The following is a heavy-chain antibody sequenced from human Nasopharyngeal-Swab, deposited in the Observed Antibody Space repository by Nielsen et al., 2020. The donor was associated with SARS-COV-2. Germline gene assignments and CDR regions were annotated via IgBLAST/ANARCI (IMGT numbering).Heavy chain of an antibody. J-gene: IGHJ4*02. CDR3: AKDKLVSYYDSSGYFDY. V-gene: IGHV3-30*18. Sequence: GGSLRLSCAASGFTFSSYGMHWVRQAPGKGLEWVAVISYDGSNKYYADSVKGRFTISRDNSKNTLYLQMNSLRAEDTAVYYCAKDKLVSYYDSSGYFDYWGQGTLVTVSP. CDR2: ISYDGSNK. CDR1: GFTFSSYG. D-gene: IGHD3-22*01.